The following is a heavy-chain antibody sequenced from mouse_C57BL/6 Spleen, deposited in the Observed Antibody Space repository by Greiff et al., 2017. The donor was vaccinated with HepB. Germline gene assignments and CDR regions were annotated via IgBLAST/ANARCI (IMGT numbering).Heavy chain of an antibody. CDR2: IDPSDSYT. CDR3: ASRGYFDY. CDR1: GYTFTSYW. V-gene: IGHV1-50*01. Sequence: QVQLQQSGAELVKPGASVKLSCKASGYTFTSYWMQWVKQRPGQGLEWIGEIDPSDSYTNYNQKFKGKATLTVDTSSSTAYMQLSSLTSEDSAVYYCASRGYFDYWGQGTTLTVSS. J-gene: IGHJ2*01.